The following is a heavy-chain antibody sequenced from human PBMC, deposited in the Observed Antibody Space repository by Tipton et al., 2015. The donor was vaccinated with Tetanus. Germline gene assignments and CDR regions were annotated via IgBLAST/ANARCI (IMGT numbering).Heavy chain of an antibody. V-gene: IGHV3-21*01. D-gene: IGHD1-1*01. CDR1: KFSFSRHS. CDR2: ISSGSTYI. CDR3: ARANNEFPKKGPFDS. Sequence: SLRLSCAASKFSFSRHSMNWVRQAPGKGLEWVSSISSGSTYIYYADSVKGRFTISRDNAKNSLYLLMDSLRAEDTAVYYCARANNEFPKKGPFDSWGQGSLVIVSS. J-gene: IGHJ4*02.